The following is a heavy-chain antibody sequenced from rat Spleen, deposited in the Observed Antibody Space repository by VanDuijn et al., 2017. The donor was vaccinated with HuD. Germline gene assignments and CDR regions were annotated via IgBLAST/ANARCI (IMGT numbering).Heavy chain of an antibody. J-gene: IGHJ4*01. CDR1: GFTFSNYG. D-gene: IGHD4-3*01. CDR2: ISPSGVST. CDR3: ARHNSGYGVMDA. Sequence: EVQLVESGGGLVQPGRSLKLSCAASGFTFSNYGMHWIRQAPTKGLEWVASISPSGVSTYYRDSVKGRFTISRDNAKSTLYLQMDSLRSEDTATYYCARHNSGYGVMDAWGQGASVTVSS. V-gene: IGHV5-19*01.